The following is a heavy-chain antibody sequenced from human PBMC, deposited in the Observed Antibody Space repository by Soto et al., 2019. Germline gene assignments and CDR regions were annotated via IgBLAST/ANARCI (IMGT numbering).Heavy chain of an antibody. J-gene: IGHJ4*02. Sequence: SETLSLTCTVSGGSISSGGYYWSWIRQHPGKGLERIGYIYYGGNTYYNPSLKSRVTISVDTSKNQFSLKLSSVTAADTAVYYCARGEDPTYYYDSSGPIFDYWGQGTLVTVSS. CDR2: IYYGGNT. CDR1: GGSISSGGYY. CDR3: ARGEDPTYYYDSSGPIFDY. V-gene: IGHV4-31*03. D-gene: IGHD3-22*01.